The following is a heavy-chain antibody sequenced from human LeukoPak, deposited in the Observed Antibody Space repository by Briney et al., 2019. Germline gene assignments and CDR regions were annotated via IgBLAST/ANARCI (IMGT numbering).Heavy chain of an antibody. CDR3: ARQEGGFSYFDF. Sequence: SETLSLTCTVSGGSISSSSSTYYWGWVHQSPGKGLEWIGTISYSGTTFSNPALKSRVSISVDTSKNQFSLILRSVTAADTAMYFCARQEGGFSYFDFWGQGALVTVSS. CDR1: GGSISSSSSTYY. J-gene: IGHJ4*02. D-gene: IGHD2/OR15-2a*01. V-gene: IGHV4-39*01. CDR2: ISYSGTT.